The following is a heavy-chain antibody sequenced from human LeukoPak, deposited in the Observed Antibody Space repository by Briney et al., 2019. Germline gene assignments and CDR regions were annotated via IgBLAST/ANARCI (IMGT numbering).Heavy chain of an antibody. CDR2: INHSGST. V-gene: IGHV4-34*01. CDR1: GGSISSYY. CDR3: ARVLMVYAVYGMDV. J-gene: IGHJ6*02. D-gene: IGHD2-8*01. Sequence: PSETLTLTCTVAGGSISSYYWSWIRQPPGKGLEWIGEINHSGSTNYNPSLKSRVTISVDTSKNQFSLKLSSVTAADTAVYYCARVLMVYAVYGMDVWGQGTTVTVSS.